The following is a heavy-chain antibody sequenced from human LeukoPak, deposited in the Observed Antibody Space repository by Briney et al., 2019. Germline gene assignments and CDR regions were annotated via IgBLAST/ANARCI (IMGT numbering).Heavy chain of an antibody. CDR2: IVVGSGNT. J-gene: IGHJ2*01. CDR3: AAGNPPYGDHRGDWYFDL. CDR1: GFTFTSSA. D-gene: IGHD4-17*01. Sequence: ASVKVSCKASGFTFTSSAMPWVRQARGQRLEWIGWIVVGSGNTNYAQKFQERVTITRDMSTSTAYMELSSLRSEDTAVYYCAAGNPPYGDHRGDWYFDLWGRGTLVTVSS. V-gene: IGHV1-58*02.